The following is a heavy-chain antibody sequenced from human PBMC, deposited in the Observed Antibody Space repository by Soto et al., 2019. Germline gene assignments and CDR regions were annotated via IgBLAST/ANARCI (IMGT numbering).Heavy chain of an antibody. CDR3: ARTSYDSSGTAADP. V-gene: IGHV4-4*02. CDR2: IYYSGST. CDR1: GDSISSVNW. D-gene: IGHD3-22*01. J-gene: IGHJ5*02. Sequence: PSETLSLTCGVSGDSISSVNWWPWISKPPGKGLEWIGRIYYSGSTNYNPSLKCRVTISVDTSKNHFSLKLTSVTAADTAVYYCARTSYDSSGTAADPWGQGTLVTAPQ.